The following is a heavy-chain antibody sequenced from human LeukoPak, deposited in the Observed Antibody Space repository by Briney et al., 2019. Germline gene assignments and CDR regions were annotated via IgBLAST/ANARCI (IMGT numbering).Heavy chain of an antibody. CDR1: GGSISSYY. CDR2: IYYSGST. V-gene: IGHV4-59*08. Sequence: PSETLSLTCTVSGGSISSYYWNWIRQPPGKGLEWIGYIYYSGSTNYNPSLKSRINVSLDTSKSQFSLKLSSVTAADTAVYYCAAGHPIYFDYWGQGALVTVSS. J-gene: IGHJ4*02. CDR3: AAGHPIYFDY. D-gene: IGHD3-3*01.